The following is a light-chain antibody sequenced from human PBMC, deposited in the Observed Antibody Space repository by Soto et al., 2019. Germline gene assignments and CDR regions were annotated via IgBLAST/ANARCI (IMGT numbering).Light chain of an antibody. Sequence: DIQMTQSPSSLSASVGDRVTITCRARQGINNDLAWYQQKPGKVPKLLICAASTLQSGVPSRFSGSGSGTDFTLTISILQPEDVATYYCQKYNSAPRTFGQGTKVEVK. CDR2: AAS. CDR3: QKYNSAPRT. V-gene: IGKV1-27*01. J-gene: IGKJ1*01. CDR1: QGINND.